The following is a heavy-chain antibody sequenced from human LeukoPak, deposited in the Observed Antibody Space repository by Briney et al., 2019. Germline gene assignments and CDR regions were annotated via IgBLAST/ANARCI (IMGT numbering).Heavy chain of an antibody. CDR2: ISSSSSYI. CDR1: GFSFTTYW. D-gene: IGHD2-21*02. V-gene: IGHV3-21*01. CDR3: ARMVTAILRFDP. Sequence: GGSLRLSCAASGFSFTTYWMGWVRQAPGKGLEWVSSISSSSSYIYYADSVKGRFTISRDNAKNSLYLQMNSLRAEDTAVYYCARMVTAILRFDPWGQGTLVTVSS. J-gene: IGHJ5*02.